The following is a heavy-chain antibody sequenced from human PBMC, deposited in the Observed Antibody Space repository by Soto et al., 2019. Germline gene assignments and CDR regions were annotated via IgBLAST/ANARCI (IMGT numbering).Heavy chain of an antibody. D-gene: IGHD3-16*01. V-gene: IGHV1-18*04. CDR2: ISAYNGNT. CDR3: ARDEMGERGALSFAY. Sequence: ASVKVSCKASGYTFTSYGISWVRQAPGQGLEWMGWISAYNGNTNYAQKLQGRVTMTTDTSTSTAYMELRSLRSDDTAVYYCARDEMGERGALSFAYWGQVTLVTVSS. CDR1: GYTFTSYG. J-gene: IGHJ4*02.